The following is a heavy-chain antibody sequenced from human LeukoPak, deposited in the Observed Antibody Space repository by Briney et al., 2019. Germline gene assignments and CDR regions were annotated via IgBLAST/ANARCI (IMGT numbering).Heavy chain of an antibody. V-gene: IGHV4-59*01. J-gene: IGHJ4*02. CDR2: IYYSGST. CDR1: GGSISSYY. CDR3: ARERMGLVDY. D-gene: IGHD2-15*01. Sequence: SETLSLTCTVSGGSISSYYCSCVRQPPGKGLEWIGYIYYSGSTNYNPTLKSRVTIPVDTSKNQFSLKLISVTAADTAVYYCARERMGLVDYWGQGTLVTVSS.